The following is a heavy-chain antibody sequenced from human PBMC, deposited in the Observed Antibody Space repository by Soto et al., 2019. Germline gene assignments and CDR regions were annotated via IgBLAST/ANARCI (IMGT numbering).Heavy chain of an antibody. J-gene: IGHJ6*02. CDR2: TYYRSKWYN. V-gene: IGHV6-1*01. Sequence: QVQLQQSGPGLVKPSQTLSLTCAISGDSVSSNSAAWNWIRQSPSRGLEWLGRTYYRSKWYNDYAVSVKSRITINPDTSKNQFSLQLNSVTPEDTAVYYCASLHLAAAGPGYYYYGMDVWGQGTTVTVSS. CDR3: ASLHLAAAGPGYYYYGMDV. D-gene: IGHD6-13*01. CDR1: GDSVSSNSAA.